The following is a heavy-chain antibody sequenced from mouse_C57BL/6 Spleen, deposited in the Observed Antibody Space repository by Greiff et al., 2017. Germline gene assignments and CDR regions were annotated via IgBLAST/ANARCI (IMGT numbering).Heavy chain of an antibody. CDR1: GYSITSDY. CDR2: ISYSGST. V-gene: IGHV3-8*01. CDR3: ARRGYGSSYTLYFDY. D-gene: IGHD1-1*01. J-gene: IGHJ2*01. Sequence: DVKLVESGPGLAKPSQTLSLTCSVTGYSITSDYWNWIRKFPGNKLEYMGYISYSGSTYYNPSLKSRITITRDTSKNQYYLQLNSVTTEDTATYYCARRGYGSSYTLYFDYWGQGTTLTVSS.